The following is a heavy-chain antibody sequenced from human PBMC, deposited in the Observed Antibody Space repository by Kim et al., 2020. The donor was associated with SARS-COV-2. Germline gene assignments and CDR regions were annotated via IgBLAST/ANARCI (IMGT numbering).Heavy chain of an antibody. V-gene: IGHV3-23*01. CDR2: ISGSGGST. CDR1: GFTFSSYA. J-gene: IGHJ6*03. D-gene: IGHD3-3*01. CDR3: AKEGYDFWSGYYTGYYYYMDV. Sequence: GGSLRLSCAASGFTFSSYAMSWVRQAPGKGLEWVSAISGSGGSTYYADSVKGRFTISRDNSKNTLYLQMNSLRAEDTAVYYCAKEGYDFWSGYYTGYYYYMDVWGKGTTVTVSS.